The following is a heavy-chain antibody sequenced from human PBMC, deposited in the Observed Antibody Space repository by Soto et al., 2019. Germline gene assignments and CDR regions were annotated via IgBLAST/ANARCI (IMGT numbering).Heavy chain of an antibody. CDR1: GYTFTSYG. CDR3: ARGPHSSGTYYYYYGMDV. D-gene: IGHD6-19*01. V-gene: IGHV1-18*04. J-gene: IGHJ6*02. CDR2: ISAYNGNT. Sequence: ASVKVSCKASGYTFTSYGISWVRQAPGQGLEWMGWISAYNGNTNYAQKLRGRVTMTTDTSTSTAYMELRSLRSDDTAVYYCARGPHSSGTYYYYYGMDVWGQGTTVTVSS.